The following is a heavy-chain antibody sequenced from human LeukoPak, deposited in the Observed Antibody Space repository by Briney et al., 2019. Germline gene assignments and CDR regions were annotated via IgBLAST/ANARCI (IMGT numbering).Heavy chain of an antibody. CDR3: ARDAGDRLDGGPDAFDI. V-gene: IGHV3-7*01. J-gene: IGHJ3*02. Sequence: GGSLRLSCAASGFTFSSYWMSWVRQAPGKGLEWVANIKQDGSEKYYVDSVKGRFTISRDNAKNSLYLQMNSLRAEDTAVYYCARDAGDRLDGGPDAFDIWGQGTMVTVS. CDR2: IKQDGSEK. D-gene: IGHD7-27*01. CDR1: GFTFSSYW.